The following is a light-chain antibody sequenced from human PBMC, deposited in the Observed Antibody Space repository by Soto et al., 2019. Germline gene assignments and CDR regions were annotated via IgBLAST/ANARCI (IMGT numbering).Light chain of an antibody. J-gene: IGLJ1*01. V-gene: IGLV2-23*03. CDR3: CSYAGSSTFYV. CDR2: EGS. Sequence: QYALAQPASVSGSPGQSITISCTGTSSDFGSYNLVSWYQQHPGKAPKLMIYEGSKRPSGVSNRFSGSKSGNTASLTISGLQAEDEADYYCCSYAGSSTFYVFGTGTKVTVL. CDR1: SSDFGSYNL.